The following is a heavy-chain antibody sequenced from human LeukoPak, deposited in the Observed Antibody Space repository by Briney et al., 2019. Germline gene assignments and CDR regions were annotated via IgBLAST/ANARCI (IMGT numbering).Heavy chain of an antibody. D-gene: IGHD3-9*01. CDR2: IWYDGSNK. CDR3: ARVTPPPYYDILTGYEWFDP. CDR1: GFTFSSYG. V-gene: IGHV3-33*01. Sequence: PGRSLRLSCAASGFTFSSYGMHWVRQAPGKGLEWVAVIWYDGSNKYYADSVKGRFTISRDNPKNTLYLQMNSLRAEDTAVYYCARVTPPPYYDILTGYEWFDPWGQGTLVTVSS. J-gene: IGHJ5*02.